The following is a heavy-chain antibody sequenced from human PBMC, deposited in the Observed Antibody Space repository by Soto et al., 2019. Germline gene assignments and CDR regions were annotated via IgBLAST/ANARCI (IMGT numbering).Heavy chain of an antibody. Sequence: GGSLRLSCAASGLSFSNYAMNWVRQAPGKGLEWVSAVSGNGDSTYYADSVKGRFTISRDNAKNSLYLQMNSLRAEDTAVYYCASSRGVLSWGQGTLVTVSS. J-gene: IGHJ4*02. V-gene: IGHV3-23*01. CDR3: ASSRGVLS. D-gene: IGHD2-2*01. CDR2: VSGNGDST. CDR1: GLSFSNYA.